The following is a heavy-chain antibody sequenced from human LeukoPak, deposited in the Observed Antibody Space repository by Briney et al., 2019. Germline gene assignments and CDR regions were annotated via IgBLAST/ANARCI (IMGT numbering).Heavy chain of an antibody. Sequence: ASVKVSCKASGYTFTSYGISWVRQAPGQGLEWMGWISAYNGNTNYAQELQGRVTMTTDTSTSTAYMELRSLRSDDTAVYYCARDPHIVVVPAAIRGYYYYYMDVWGKGTTVTVSS. CDR3: ARDPHIVVVPAAIRGYYYYYMDV. CDR2: ISAYNGNT. D-gene: IGHD2-2*02. J-gene: IGHJ6*03. V-gene: IGHV1-18*01. CDR1: GYTFTSYG.